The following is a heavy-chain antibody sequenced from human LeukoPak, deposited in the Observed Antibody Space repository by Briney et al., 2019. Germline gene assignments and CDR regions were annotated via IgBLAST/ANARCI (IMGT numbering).Heavy chain of an antibody. V-gene: IGHV4-59*01. CDR3: SRHDFWSGYYFDY. CDR1: GGSISSYY. Sequence: PSETLSLTCTVSGGSISSYYWSWIRQPPGKGLEWIGYIYYSGSTNYNPSLKSRVTISVDTSKNQFSLKLSSVTAADTAVYYCSRHDFWSGYYFDYWGQGTLSPSPQ. CDR2: IYYSGST. J-gene: IGHJ4*02. D-gene: IGHD3-3*01.